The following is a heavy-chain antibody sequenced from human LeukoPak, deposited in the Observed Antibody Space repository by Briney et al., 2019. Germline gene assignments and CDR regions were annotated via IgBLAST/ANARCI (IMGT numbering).Heavy chain of an antibody. Sequence: SETLSLTCAVYGGSSSGYYWSWIRQPPGKGLEWIGEINHSGSTNYNPSLKSRVTISVDTSKNQFSLKLSSVTAADTAVYYCARGRGSGWYWYFDYWGQGTLVTVSS. CDR3: ARGRGSGWYWYFDY. CDR2: INHSGST. V-gene: IGHV4-34*01. CDR1: GGSSSGYY. J-gene: IGHJ4*02. D-gene: IGHD6-19*01.